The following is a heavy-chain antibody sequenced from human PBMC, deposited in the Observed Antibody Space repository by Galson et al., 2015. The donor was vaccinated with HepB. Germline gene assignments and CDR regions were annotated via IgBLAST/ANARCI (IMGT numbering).Heavy chain of an antibody. CDR2: IWYDRRNK. D-gene: IGHD6-13*01. Sequence: SLRLSCAASGVTFTNYAMHWVRQAPGKGLEWVAVIWYDRRNKYYADSVKGRFTVSKDNYKNTLYLQMDSLRAEDTAVYYCATSGYISSWSFDYWGQGTLVTVSS. CDR1: GVTFTNYA. CDR3: ATSGYISSWSFDY. V-gene: IGHV3-33*01. J-gene: IGHJ4*02.